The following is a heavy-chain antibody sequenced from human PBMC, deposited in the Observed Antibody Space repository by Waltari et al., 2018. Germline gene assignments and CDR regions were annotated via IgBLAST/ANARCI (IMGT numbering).Heavy chain of an antibody. J-gene: IGHJ5*02. D-gene: IGHD6-19*01. Sequence: EVQLVQSGAEVKKPGATVKISCKVSGYTFTDYYMHWVQQAPGKGLEWMGLGDREEGETIEAEAYQGEGTISADTSTDTAYMEQSRLRSEDTAVYYCATVVKGSSGWSGWFDPWGQGTLVTVSS. V-gene: IGHV1-69-2*01. CDR3: ATVVKGSSGWSGWFDP. CDR1: GYTFTDYY. CDR2: GDREEGET.